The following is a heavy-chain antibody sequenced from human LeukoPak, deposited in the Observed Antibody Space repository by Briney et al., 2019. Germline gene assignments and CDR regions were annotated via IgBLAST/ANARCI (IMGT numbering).Heavy chain of an antibody. CDR2: ISSDTTAI. Sequence: ETLSLTCTVSGGSISSSSYYWGWIRQPPGKGLEWVSFISSDTTAIYYADSVKGRFTISRDNAKNSLFLQMNSLRAEDTAVYYCARNFVVTAGAFPNWFDPWGQGTLVTVSS. V-gene: IGHV3-48*01. CDR1: GGSISSSS. J-gene: IGHJ5*02. D-gene: IGHD4-23*01. CDR3: ARNFVVTAGAFPNWFDP.